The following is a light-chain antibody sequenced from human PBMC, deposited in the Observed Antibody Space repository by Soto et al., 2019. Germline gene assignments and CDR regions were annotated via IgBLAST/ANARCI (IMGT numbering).Light chain of an antibody. J-gene: IGKJ1*01. CDR1: QSLSSYN. Sequence: EIVLTQSPGTLSLSPGERATLSCRASQSLSSYNLAWYQQKPGQAPRLVIHGASSRATGIPDRFSGSGSGADFTLAISSLQSEDFAVYYCQQYAYWPETFGQGTKVEIK. V-gene: IGKV3-20*01. CDR3: QQYAYWPET. CDR2: GAS.